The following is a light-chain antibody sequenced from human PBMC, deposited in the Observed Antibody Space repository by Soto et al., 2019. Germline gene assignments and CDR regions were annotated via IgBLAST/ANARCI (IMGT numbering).Light chain of an antibody. CDR3: MQSTQLPPT. V-gene: IGKV2D-29*02. J-gene: IGKJ5*01. Sequence: DVVMTQTPLSLSVAPGQPASISCKSSQSLLHITGETFLFWYLQKPGQSPQLLIYEVSTRVSGVPDRFSGSGSGTDFTLAISRVETDDFGIYYGMQSTQLPPTFGQGTRLGIE. CDR2: EVS. CDR1: QSLLHITGETF.